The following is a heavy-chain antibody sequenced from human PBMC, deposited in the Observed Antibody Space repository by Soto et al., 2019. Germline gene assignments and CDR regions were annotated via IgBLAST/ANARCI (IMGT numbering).Heavy chain of an antibody. CDR2: INHSGST. CDR3: ALSPLINRYSSYATEV. Sequence: PSETLSLTCAVYGGSFSGYYWSWIRQPPGKGPEWIGEINHSGSTNYNPSLKSRVTISVDTSKNQFSLKLSSVTAADTAVYYCALSPLINRYSSYATEVWGQGTTGTGSS. J-gene: IGHJ6*02. V-gene: IGHV4-34*01. CDR1: GGSFSGYY.